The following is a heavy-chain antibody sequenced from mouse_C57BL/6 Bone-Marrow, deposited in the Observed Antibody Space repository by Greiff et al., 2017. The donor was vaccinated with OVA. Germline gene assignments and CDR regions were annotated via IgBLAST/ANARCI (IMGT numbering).Heavy chain of an antibody. J-gene: IGHJ1*03. Sequence: EVKLVESVAELVRPGASVKLSCTASGFNIKNTYMHWVKQRPEQGLEWIGRIDPANGNTKYAPKFQGKATITADTSSNTAYLQLSSLTSEDTAIYYCVYGSSYYWYFDVWGTGTTVTVSS. D-gene: IGHD1-1*01. CDR3: VYGSSYYWYFDV. CDR2: IDPANGNT. V-gene: IGHV14-3*01. CDR1: GFNIKNTY.